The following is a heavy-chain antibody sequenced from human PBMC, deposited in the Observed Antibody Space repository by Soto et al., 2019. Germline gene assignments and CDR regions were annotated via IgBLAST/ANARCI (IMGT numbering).Heavy chain of an antibody. J-gene: IGHJ4*02. CDR1: GFTFSNYA. V-gene: IGHV3-23*01. D-gene: IGHD2-15*01. Sequence: EVQLLESGGALVQPGGSLRLSCAASGFTFSNYAMSWVRQAPGKGLEWVSIISAGDGTTFYTDSVKGRFTISRDNSKNALYLQMKSLRAEDTAVYYCAKDLESAVAATVLGFWGQGTVVTVSA. CDR2: ISAGDGTT. CDR3: AKDLESAVAATVLGF.